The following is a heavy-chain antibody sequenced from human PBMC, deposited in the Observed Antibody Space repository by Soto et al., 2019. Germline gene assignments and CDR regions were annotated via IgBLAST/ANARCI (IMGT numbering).Heavy chain of an antibody. V-gene: IGHV1-18*01. J-gene: IGHJ6*02. CDR1: GYTFTSYG. Sequence: ASAKVSCKASGYTFTSYGISWVRQAPGQGLEWMGWISAYNGNTNYAQKLQGRVTMTTDTSTSTAYMELRSLRSDDTAVYYCARDRSYDILTGYYYYGMDVWGQGTTVTVSS. CDR3: ARDRSYDILTGYYYYGMDV. CDR2: ISAYNGNT. D-gene: IGHD3-9*01.